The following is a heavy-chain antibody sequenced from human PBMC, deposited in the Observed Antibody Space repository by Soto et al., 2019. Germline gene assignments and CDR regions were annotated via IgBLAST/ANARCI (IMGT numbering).Heavy chain of an antibody. CDR2: IIPIFGTA. Sequence: GASVKVSCKASGGTFSSYAISWVRQAPGQGLEWMGGIIPIFGTANYAQKFQGRVTITADESTSTAYMELSSLRSEDTAVYYCARGYSDGTVYYYYYGMDVWGQGTTVTVSS. J-gene: IGHJ6*02. D-gene: IGHD5-18*01. CDR1: GGTFSSYA. V-gene: IGHV1-69*13. CDR3: ARGYSDGTVYYYYYGMDV.